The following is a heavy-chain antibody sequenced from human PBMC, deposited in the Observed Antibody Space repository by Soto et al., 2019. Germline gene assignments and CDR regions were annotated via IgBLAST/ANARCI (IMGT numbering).Heavy chain of an antibody. CDR2: ISSSGSTI. D-gene: IGHD2-15*01. V-gene: IGHV3-11*01. CDR1: GFTFSDYY. CDR3: ARVYCSGGSCLRGYYFDY. J-gene: IGHJ4*02. Sequence: GSLRLSCAASGFTFSDYYMSWIRQAPGKGLEWVSYISSSGSTIYYADSVKGRFTISRDNAKNSLYLQMNSLRVEDTAVYYCARVYCSGGSCLRGYYFDYWGQGTLVTVSS.